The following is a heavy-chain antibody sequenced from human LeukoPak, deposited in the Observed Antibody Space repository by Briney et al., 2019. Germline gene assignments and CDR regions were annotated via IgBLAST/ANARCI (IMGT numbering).Heavy chain of an antibody. CDR1: GFTFSSYS. J-gene: IGHJ4*02. CDR3: ARAVGDYFIDY. CDR2: ISSSSSTI. Sequence: GGSLRLSCAASGFTFSSYSMNWVRQAPGKGLEWVSYISSSSSTIYYADSVKGRFTISRDYAKNSLYLQMNSLRAEDTPVYYCARAVGDYFIDYWGQGTLVTVSS. D-gene: IGHD4-17*01. V-gene: IGHV3-48*01.